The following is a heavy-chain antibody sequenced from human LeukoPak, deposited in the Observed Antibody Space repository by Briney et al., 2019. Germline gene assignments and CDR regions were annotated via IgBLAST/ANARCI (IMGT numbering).Heavy chain of an antibody. J-gene: IGHJ4*02. Sequence: GASVKVSCKATGYTFTDCYLNWVRQAPGQGLEWMGWINPNSGGTNYAQKFQGRVTMTRDTSISTAYMELSRLRSDDTAVYYCATSEYFDYWGQGTLVTVSS. CDR3: ATSEYFDY. V-gene: IGHV1-2*02. CDR2: INPNSGGT. CDR1: GYTFTDCY.